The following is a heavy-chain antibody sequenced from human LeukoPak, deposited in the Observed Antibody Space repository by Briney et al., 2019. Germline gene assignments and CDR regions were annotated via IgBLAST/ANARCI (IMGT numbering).Heavy chain of an antibody. Sequence: GGSLRLSCAASGFTFSSYEINWVRQAPGKGLEWVSYISSSGSTIYYADSVKGRFTISRDNAKNSLYLRMNSLRAEDTAVYYCARARAYYYGSSGYPEYFQHWGQGTLVTVSS. CDR3: ARARAYYYGSSGYPEYFQH. D-gene: IGHD3-22*01. CDR2: ISSSGSTI. V-gene: IGHV3-48*03. CDR1: GFTFSSYE. J-gene: IGHJ1*01.